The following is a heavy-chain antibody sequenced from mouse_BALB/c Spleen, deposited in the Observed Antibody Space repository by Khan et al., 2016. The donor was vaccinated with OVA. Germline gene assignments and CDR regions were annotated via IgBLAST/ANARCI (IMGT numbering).Heavy chain of an antibody. D-gene: IGHD2-13*01. CDR2: IWAGGST. Sequence: QVQLKQSGPGLVAPSQSLSITCSVSGFSLITYGVHWVRQSPGKGLEGLGIIWAGGSTNYNSALMSRLSIPKDNSKSQVFLKMNSLQTDDTAMYYCARETAYYGDYEAMDYWGQGTSVTVSS. CDR1: GFSLITYG. J-gene: IGHJ4*01. V-gene: IGHV2-9*02. CDR3: ARETAYYGDYEAMDY.